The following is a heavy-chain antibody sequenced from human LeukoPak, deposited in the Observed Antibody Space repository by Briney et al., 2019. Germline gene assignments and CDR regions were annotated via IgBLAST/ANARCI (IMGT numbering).Heavy chain of an antibody. CDR3: ARNNLSGYKAGEGFDY. CDR2: TYYRSKWYN. CDR1: GDSVSSNSAA. V-gene: IGHV6-1*01. J-gene: IGHJ4*02. D-gene: IGHD1-14*01. Sequence: SQTLSLTCAISGDSVSSNSAAWNWIRQSPSRGLEWLRRTYYRSKWYNDYAVSVKSRITINPDTSKNQFSLQLNSVTPEDTAVYYCARNNLSGYKAGEGFDYWGQGTLVTVSS.